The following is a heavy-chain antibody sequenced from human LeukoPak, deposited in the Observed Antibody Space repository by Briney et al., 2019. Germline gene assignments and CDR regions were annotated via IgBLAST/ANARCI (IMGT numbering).Heavy chain of an antibody. CDR2: IYPGDSDT. V-gene: IGHV5-51*01. CDR3: ARIYYDSSGYYSSVGYYFDY. Sequence: GESLKISCKGSGYSFTNYWIGWVRQMPGKGLEWMGIIYPGDSDTRYSPSFQGQVTISADKSISTAYLQWSSLKASDTAMYYCARIYYDSSGYYSSVGYYFDYWGQGTLVTVSS. CDR1: GYSFTNYW. D-gene: IGHD3-22*01. J-gene: IGHJ4*02.